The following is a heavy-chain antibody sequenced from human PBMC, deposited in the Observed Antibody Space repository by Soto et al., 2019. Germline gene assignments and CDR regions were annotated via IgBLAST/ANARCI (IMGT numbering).Heavy chain of an antibody. J-gene: IGHJ6*02. V-gene: IGHV1-69*02. D-gene: IGHD3-10*01. Sequence: QVQLVQSGAEVKKPGSSVKVSCKGSGGTFSSYTISWVRQAPGQGLEWMGRIIPIQGIANHAQKFQGRVTITADKSTSTAYMELSSLSSEDTAVYYCARFRGSYGMDVWGQGTTVTVSS. CDR2: IIPIQGIA. CDR3: ARFRGSYGMDV. CDR1: GGTFSSYT.